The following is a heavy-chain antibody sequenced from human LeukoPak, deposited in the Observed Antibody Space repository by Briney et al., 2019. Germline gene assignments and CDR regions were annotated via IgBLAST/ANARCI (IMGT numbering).Heavy chain of an antibody. V-gene: IGHV4-59*08. D-gene: IGHD3-10*01. Sequence: MPSETLSLTCTVSGGSISSYYWSWIRQPPGKGLEWIGYIYYSGSTNYNPSLKSRVTISVDTSKNQFSLKLSSVTAADTAVYYCARYRITMVRGVIIIGAFDYWGQGTLVTVSS. CDR2: IYYSGST. CDR3: ARYRITMVRGVIIIGAFDY. J-gene: IGHJ4*02. CDR1: GGSISSYY.